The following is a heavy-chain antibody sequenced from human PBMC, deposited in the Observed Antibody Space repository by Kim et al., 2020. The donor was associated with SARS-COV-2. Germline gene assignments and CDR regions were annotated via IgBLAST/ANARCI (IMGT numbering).Heavy chain of an antibody. Sequence: ASVKVSCKASGYIFVDYYIHWVRQAPGQGLEWMGWINPNSGGTNYARSFQDRVTMTSDTSINTAYMELTEPRSDDTAFYYCAGLLVGSGEFHLEFWGQG. J-gene: IGHJ4*02. CDR2: INPNSGGT. CDR1: GYIFVDYY. CDR3: AGLLVGSGEFHLEF. V-gene: IGHV1-2*02. D-gene: IGHD3-10*01.